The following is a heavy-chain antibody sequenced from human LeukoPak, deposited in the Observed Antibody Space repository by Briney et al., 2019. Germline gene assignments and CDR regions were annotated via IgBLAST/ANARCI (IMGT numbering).Heavy chain of an antibody. V-gene: IGHV1-2*02. CDR3: ARGISTVTRGY. Sequence: ASVKVSCKASGYTFTGYYMHWVRQAPGQGLEWMGWINPNSGGTNYAQKFQGRVTITRDKSVSTAYMELNRLRSYDTAVYYCARGISTVTRGYWGQGTLVTVSS. J-gene: IGHJ4*02. D-gene: IGHD4-11*01. CDR2: INPNSGGT. CDR1: GYTFTGYY.